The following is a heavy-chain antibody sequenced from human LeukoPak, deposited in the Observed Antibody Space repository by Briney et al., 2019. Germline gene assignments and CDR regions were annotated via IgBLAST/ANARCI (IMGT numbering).Heavy chain of an antibody. D-gene: IGHD1-1*01. Sequence: PSETLSLTCTVSGGSINTYYWSWIRQPPGKGLEWIGYLYNSGTTNYNPSLKSRVSISGDTSKNQFSLKLNSVTAADTAVYYCARRGVKTTRFDYWGHGILVTVSS. CDR2: LYNSGTT. CDR1: GGSINTYY. J-gene: IGHJ4*01. CDR3: ARRGVKTTRFDY. V-gene: IGHV4-59*01.